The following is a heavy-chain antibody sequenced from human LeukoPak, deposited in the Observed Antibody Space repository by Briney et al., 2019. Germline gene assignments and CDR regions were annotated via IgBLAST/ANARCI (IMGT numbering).Heavy chain of an antibody. CDR2: INPSGGST. Sequence: ASVKVPCKASGYTFTSYYMHWVRQAPGQGLEWMGIINPSGGSTSYAQKFQGRVTMTRDTSTSTVYMELSSLRSEDTAVYYCARDYGSGRFDYWGQGTLVTVSS. J-gene: IGHJ4*02. CDR3: ARDYGSGRFDY. CDR1: GYTFTSYY. V-gene: IGHV1-46*01. D-gene: IGHD3-10*01.